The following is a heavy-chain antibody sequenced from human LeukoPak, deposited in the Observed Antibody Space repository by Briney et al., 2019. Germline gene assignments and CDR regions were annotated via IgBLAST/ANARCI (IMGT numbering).Heavy chain of an antibody. J-gene: IGHJ4*02. CDR3: ARGRHYYDSSGYYGRSLFDY. CDR2: VNHSGST. D-gene: IGHD3-22*01. CDR1: GGSFSGYY. Sequence: SETLSLTCAVYGGSFSGYYWSWIRQPPGKGLEWIGEVNHSGSTNYNPSLKSRVTISVDTSKNQFSLKLSSVTAADTAVYYCARGRHYYDSSGYYGRSLFDYWGQGTLVTASS. V-gene: IGHV4-34*01.